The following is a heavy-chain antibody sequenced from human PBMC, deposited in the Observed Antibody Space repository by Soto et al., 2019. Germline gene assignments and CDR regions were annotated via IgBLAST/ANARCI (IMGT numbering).Heavy chain of an antibody. CDR2: ISGSGSST. V-gene: IGHV3-23*01. J-gene: IGHJ4*02. CDR1: GFTFSSYT. D-gene: IGHD7-27*01. Sequence: EVQLLESGGGLVEPGGSRRLSCAASGFTFSSYTMSWVRQAPGKGLEWVSTISGSGSSTYSADSVKGRFTISRDNSKNTRYLQMNSLRVEGTAIYYCAKAWGIDYWGQGTLVTVSS. CDR3: AKAWGIDY.